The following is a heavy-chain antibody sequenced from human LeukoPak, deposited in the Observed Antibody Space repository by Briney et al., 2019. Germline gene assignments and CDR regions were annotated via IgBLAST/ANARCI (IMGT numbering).Heavy chain of an antibody. CDR1: GFIFSSYG. CDR3: ARDRVHSSLYGMEV. V-gene: IGHV3-33*01. J-gene: IGHJ6*02. Sequence: GGSLRLSCAASGFIFSSYGMEWVRQAPGKGLEWVAGIWYDGSNEYYADSVKGRFTISIDNSKNTLNLQMNSLRAEDTAVYYCARDRVHSSLYGMEVWGQGTTVTVSS. CDR2: IWYDGSNE. D-gene: IGHD5-18*01.